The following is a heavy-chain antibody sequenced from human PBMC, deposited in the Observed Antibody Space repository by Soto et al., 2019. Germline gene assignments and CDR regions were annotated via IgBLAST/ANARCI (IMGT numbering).Heavy chain of an antibody. V-gene: IGHV4-34*01. D-gene: IGHD3-22*01. J-gene: IGHJ4*02. CDR3: ARGGVDYYDSSGYYFSPYYFDY. Sequence: TSETLSLTCAVYGGSFSGYYWSWIRQPPGKGLEWIGEINHSGSTYYNPSLKSRVTISVDRSKNQFSLKLSSVTAADTAVYYCARGGVDYYDSSGYYFSPYYFDYWGQGTLVTVSS. CDR1: GGSFSGYY. CDR2: INHSGST.